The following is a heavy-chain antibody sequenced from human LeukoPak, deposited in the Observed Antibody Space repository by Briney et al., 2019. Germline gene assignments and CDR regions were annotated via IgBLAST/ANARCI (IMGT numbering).Heavy chain of an antibody. CDR1: GGSISSGSYY. CDR3: ARGALYSGYLA. J-gene: IGHJ5*02. V-gene: IGHV4-61*02. CDR2: IYSSGST. D-gene: IGHD5-12*01. Sequence: PSETLSLTCTVSGGSISSGSYYWSWIRQPAGKGLEWIGRIYSSGSTNYNPSLKSRVTISVDTSKNQFSLKLSSVIAADTAVYYCARGALYSGYLAWGQGTLVIVSS.